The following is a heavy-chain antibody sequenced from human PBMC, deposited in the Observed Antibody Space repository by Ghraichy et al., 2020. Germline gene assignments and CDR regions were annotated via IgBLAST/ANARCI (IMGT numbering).Heavy chain of an antibody. Sequence: GGSLRLSCAASGFTFSSYWMSWVRQAPGKGLEWVANIKQDGSEKYYVNSVKGRFTISRDNAKNSLYLQMNSLRAEDTAVYYCARGRGRFLEWPRTTYYYYMDVWGKGTTVTVSS. CDR2: IKQDGSEK. J-gene: IGHJ6*03. CDR3: ARGRGRFLEWPRTTYYYYMDV. D-gene: IGHD3-3*01. CDR1: GFTFSSYW. V-gene: IGHV3-7*04.